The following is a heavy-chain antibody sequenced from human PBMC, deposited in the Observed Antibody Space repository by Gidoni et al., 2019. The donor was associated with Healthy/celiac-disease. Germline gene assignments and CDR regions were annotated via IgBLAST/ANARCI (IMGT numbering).Heavy chain of an antibody. CDR3: ARDWDYGMDV. CDR2: ISYDGSNK. CDR1: GFSFSSYA. V-gene: IGHV3-30-3*01. Sequence: QVQLVESGGGVVQPGRSLRLYCAASGFSFSSYAMHWVRQAPGKGLEWGAVISYDGSNKYYADSVKGRFTISRDNSKNTLYLQMNSLRAEDTAVYYCARDWDYGMDVWGQGTTVTVSS. D-gene: IGHD3-16*01. J-gene: IGHJ6*02.